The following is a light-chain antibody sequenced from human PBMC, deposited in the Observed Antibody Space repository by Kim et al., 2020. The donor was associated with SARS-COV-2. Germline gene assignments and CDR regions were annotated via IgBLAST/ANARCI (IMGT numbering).Light chain of an antibody. J-gene: IGLJ3*02. CDR1: SGHSGYV. CDR3: ETWDSSTRV. Sequence: QPVLTQSSPASASLGSSVKLTCTLDSGHSGYVIAWHQQQPGKDPRYLMKVASSGTYNKGSEVPNRFAGSSSGADRYLAITSRQSEDEADYYCETWDSSTRVFGRGTQLIVL. CDR2: VASSGTY. V-gene: IGLV4-60*03.